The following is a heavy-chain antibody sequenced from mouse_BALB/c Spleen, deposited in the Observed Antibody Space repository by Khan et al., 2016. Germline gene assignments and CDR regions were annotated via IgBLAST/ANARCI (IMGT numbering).Heavy chain of an antibody. Sequence: EVELVESGPGLVKPSQSLSLTCTVTGYSITSDYAWNWFRQFPGNKLEWMGYISYSGSTRYYPSLKSRISITRDTSRNQFFLQLNSVTTEDTATYYCARTPTAYDAMDYWGQGTSVTVSS. CDR1: GYSITSDYA. J-gene: IGHJ4*01. CDR2: ISYSGST. CDR3: ARTPTAYDAMDY. V-gene: IGHV3-2*02. D-gene: IGHD1-2*01.